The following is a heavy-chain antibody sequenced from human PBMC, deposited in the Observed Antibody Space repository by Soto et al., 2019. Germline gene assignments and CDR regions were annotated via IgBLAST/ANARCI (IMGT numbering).Heavy chain of an antibody. D-gene: IGHD3-16*01. Sequence: PGGSLRLSCAASGFTFSSYAMHWVRQAPGKGLEWVAVISYDGSNKYYADSVKGRFTISRDNSKNTLYLQMNSLRAEDTAVYYCARVEVMHAFDIWGQGTMVTVSS. CDR3: ARVEVMHAFDI. CDR2: ISYDGSNK. V-gene: IGHV3-30-3*01. J-gene: IGHJ3*02. CDR1: GFTFSSYA.